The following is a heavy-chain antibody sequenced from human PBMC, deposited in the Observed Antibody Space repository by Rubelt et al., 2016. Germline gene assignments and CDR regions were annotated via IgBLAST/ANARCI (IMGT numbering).Heavy chain of an antibody. CDR2: ISGSGDNT. Sequence: EVQLVESGGGLVQPGGSLRLSCAASGFTFSSYAMSWVRQAPGKGLEWVSAISGSGDNTPYADSVKGRFTISRDDSKNTLYLQMNSLRAEDTAVYYCARDATLEWLLSGGMDVWGQGTTVTVSS. J-gene: IGHJ6*02. D-gene: IGHD3-3*01. CDR1: GFTFSSYA. V-gene: IGHV3-23*04. CDR3: ARDATLEWLLSGGMDV.